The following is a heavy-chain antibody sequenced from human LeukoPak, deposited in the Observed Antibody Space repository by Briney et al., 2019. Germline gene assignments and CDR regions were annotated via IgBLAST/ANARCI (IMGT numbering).Heavy chain of an antibody. CDR1: GYSLINHW. J-gene: IGHJ4*02. D-gene: IGHD3-22*01. Sequence: GESLKISCKASGYSLINHWIGWVRQMPGKGLDWMGIIYPGNADATYSPSFQGQVTISADKSTTTVYLQWSSLKASDTAMYYCARQGSYDNSGYSFDYWGQGTLVTVSS. CDR2: IYPGNADA. CDR3: ARQGSYDNSGYSFDY. V-gene: IGHV5-51*01.